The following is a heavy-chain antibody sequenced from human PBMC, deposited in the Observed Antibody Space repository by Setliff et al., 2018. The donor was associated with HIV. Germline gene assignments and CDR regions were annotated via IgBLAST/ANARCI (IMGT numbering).Heavy chain of an antibody. J-gene: IGHJ3*02. V-gene: IGHV1-69*13. D-gene: IGHD5-12*01. CDR1: GGTFSSYT. Sequence: SVKVSCKASGGTFSSYTISWVRQAPGQGLEWMGRIIPIYGTANSAQKFQGRVTITADESTSTAYMELSTLRSEDTAVYFCARDGGYSGHQWFGDAFDIWGQGTMVTVSS. CDR2: IIPIYGTA. CDR3: ARDGGYSGHQWFGDAFDI.